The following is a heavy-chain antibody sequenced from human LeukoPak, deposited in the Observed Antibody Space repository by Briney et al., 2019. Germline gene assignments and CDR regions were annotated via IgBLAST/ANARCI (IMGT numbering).Heavy chain of an antibody. CDR3: ARARVLRYFDWFRHDWFDP. J-gene: IGHJ5*02. CDR1: GYTFTSYA. CDR2: INAGNGNT. V-gene: IGHV1-3*01. D-gene: IGHD3-9*01. Sequence: ASVKVSCKASGYTFTSYAMHWVRQAPGQRLERMGWINAGNGNTKYSQKFQGRVTITRDTSASTAYMELSSLRSEDTAVYYCARARVLRYFDWFRHDWFDPWGQGTLVTVSS.